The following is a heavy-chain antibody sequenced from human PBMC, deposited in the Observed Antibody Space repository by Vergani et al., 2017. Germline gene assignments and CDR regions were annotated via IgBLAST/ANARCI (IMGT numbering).Heavy chain of an antibody. CDR2: ISSSSSTI. Sequence: EVQLVESGGGLVQTGGSLRLSCAASGFTFSSYSMNWVRQAPGKGLEWVSYISSSSSTIYYADSVKGRFTISRDNAKNSLYLQMNSLRAEDTAVYYCARDSTTGTGYYGMDVWGQGTTVTVSS. CDR3: ARDSTTGTGYYGMDV. J-gene: IGHJ6*02. CDR1: GFTFSSYS. D-gene: IGHD1-1*01. V-gene: IGHV3-48*04.